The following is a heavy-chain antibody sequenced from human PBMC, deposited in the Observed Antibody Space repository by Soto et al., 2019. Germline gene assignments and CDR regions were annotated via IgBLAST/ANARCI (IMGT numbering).Heavy chain of an antibody. Sequence: SETLSLTCTVSGGSISSSSYYWGWIRQPPGKGLEWIGSIYYSGSTYYNPSLKSRVTISVDTSKNQFSLKLSSVTAADTAVYYCARQGFFQLERHYYFDYWGQGTLVTVSS. V-gene: IGHV4-39*01. CDR2: IYYSGST. CDR3: ARQGFFQLERHYYFDY. CDR1: GGSISSSSYY. D-gene: IGHD1-1*01. J-gene: IGHJ4*02.